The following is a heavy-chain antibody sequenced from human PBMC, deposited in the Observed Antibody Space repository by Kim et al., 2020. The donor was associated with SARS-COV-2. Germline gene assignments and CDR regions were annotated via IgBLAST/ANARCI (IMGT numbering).Heavy chain of an antibody. V-gene: IGHV7-4-1*02. D-gene: IGHD5-18*01. CDR2: INTNTGNP. CDR1: GYTCTSYA. Sequence: ASVKVSCKASGYTCTSYAMNWVRQAPGQGLEWMGWINTNTGNPTYAQGFTGRFVFSLDTSVSTAYLQISSLKAEDTAVYYCAREKYSYGLNWFDPWGQGTLVTVSS. CDR3: AREKYSYGLNWFDP. J-gene: IGHJ5*02.